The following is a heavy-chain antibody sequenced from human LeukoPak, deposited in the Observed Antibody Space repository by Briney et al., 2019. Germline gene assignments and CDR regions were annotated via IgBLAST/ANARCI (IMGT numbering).Heavy chain of an antibody. CDR2: LSSDGSNK. J-gene: IGHJ4*02. D-gene: IGHD3-10*01. V-gene: IGHV3-30*03. Sequence: GRSLRLSCAASGFTFSNYGMHWVRQAPGKGLEWVAVLSSDGSNKYCADSVKGRFTISRDDSKNTLYLQMNSLRAEDTAVYYCARVTDHYYGSEIWGQGTLVTVSS. CDR1: GFTFSNYG. CDR3: ARVTDHYYGSEI.